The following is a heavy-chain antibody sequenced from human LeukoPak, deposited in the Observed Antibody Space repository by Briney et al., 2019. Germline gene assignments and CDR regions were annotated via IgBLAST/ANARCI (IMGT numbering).Heavy chain of an antibody. V-gene: IGHV4-39*01. J-gene: IGHJ4*02. D-gene: IGHD6-6*01. CDR3: ARSPELVTYFMGDVFDY. CDR1: GGSISSSSYY. CDR2: IYYSGST. Sequence: PAETLSLTCTVSGGSISSSSYYWGWIRQPPGKGLEWFGSIYYSGSTYYNPSLKSRVTISVDTSKNQFSLKLSSVTAADTAVYYCARSPELVTYFMGDVFDYWGQGTLVTVSS.